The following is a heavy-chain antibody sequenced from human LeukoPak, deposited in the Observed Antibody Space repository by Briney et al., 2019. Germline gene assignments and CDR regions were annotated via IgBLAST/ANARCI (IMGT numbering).Heavy chain of an antibody. Sequence: GGSLRLSCAASGFTFSSYAMHWVRQAPGKGLEWVAVISYDGSNKYYADSVKGRFTISRDNSKNTLYLQMNSLRAEDTAVYYCARYPRDYGSGSFDPWGQGTLVTVSS. D-gene: IGHD3-10*01. CDR1: GFTFSSYA. V-gene: IGHV3-30*01. CDR3: ARYPRDYGSGSFDP. J-gene: IGHJ5*02. CDR2: ISYDGSNK.